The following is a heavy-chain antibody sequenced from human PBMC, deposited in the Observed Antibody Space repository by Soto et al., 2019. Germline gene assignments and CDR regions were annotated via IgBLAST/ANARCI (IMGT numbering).Heavy chain of an antibody. D-gene: IGHD3-22*01. Sequence: SETLSLTCTVSGGSIGSYYWNWIRQHPGKTLEWIGHIYYSGFTKYNPSLRSRLTISVDTSKNQFSLRLNSLTPADTAVYYYAGGYYYDSSGYSPDFEYWGQGTLVTVSS. CDR2: IYYSGFT. CDR3: AGGYYYDSSGYSPDFEY. J-gene: IGHJ4*02. V-gene: IGHV4-59*01. CDR1: GGSIGSYY.